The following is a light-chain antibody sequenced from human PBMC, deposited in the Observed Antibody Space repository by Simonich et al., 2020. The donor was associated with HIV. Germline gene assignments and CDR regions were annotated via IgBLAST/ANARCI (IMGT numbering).Light chain of an antibody. J-gene: IGKJ4*01. CDR3: MQGTHWPVT. CDR1: QSLVHSDGNTY. Sequence: DVVMTQSPLSLPVTLGQPASISCRSSQSLVHSDGNTYLSWFQQRPGQSPRRLIYKVSNRDSGVPDRFSGSGSGTDFTLKISRVEAEDVGVYFCMQGTHWPVTFGGGTKLEIK. CDR2: KVS. V-gene: IGKV2-30*02.